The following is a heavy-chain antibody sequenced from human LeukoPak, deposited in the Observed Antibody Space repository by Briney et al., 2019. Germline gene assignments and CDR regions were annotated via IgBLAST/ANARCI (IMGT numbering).Heavy chain of an antibody. D-gene: IGHD6-19*01. J-gene: IGHJ4*02. CDR1: GGSISSSSYY. CDR3: ARDGSGWSEYYFDY. Sequence: SETLSLTCTVSGGSISSSSYYWGWIRQPPGKGLEWIGSIYYSGSTYYNPSLKSRVTISVDTSKNQFSLKLSSVTAADTAVYYCARDGSGWSEYYFDYWGQGTLVTVSS. V-gene: IGHV4-39*07. CDR2: IYYSGST.